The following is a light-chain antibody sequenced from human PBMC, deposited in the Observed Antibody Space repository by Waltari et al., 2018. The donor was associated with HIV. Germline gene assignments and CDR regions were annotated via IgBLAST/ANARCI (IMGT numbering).Light chain of an antibody. CDR1: SATIGASYD. CDR3: QSYDSGLNTYV. J-gene: IGLJ1*01. CDR2: GDT. V-gene: IGLV1-40*01. Sequence: QSVLTQPPSVSGAPGQSVTISCSGSSATIGASYDIHWYQQFPGRAPKILIYGDTSRPSGVPDRFSGSKSATSASLAITGLQAEDEADYYCQSYDSGLNTYVFGTGTKVTVL.